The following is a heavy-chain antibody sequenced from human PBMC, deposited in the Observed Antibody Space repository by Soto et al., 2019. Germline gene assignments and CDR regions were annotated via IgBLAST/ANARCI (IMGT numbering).Heavy chain of an antibody. D-gene: IGHD3-9*01. J-gene: IGHJ6*02. CDR1: GYTFTGYY. V-gene: IGHV1-69*13. Sequence: GASVKVSCKASGYTFTGYYMHWVRQAPGQGLEWMGGIIPIFGTANYAQKFQGRVTITADESTSTAYMELSSLRSEDTAVYYCASRPKLRYFDWVTRSPHYGMDVWGQGTTVTVSS. CDR2: IIPIFGTA. CDR3: ASRPKLRYFDWVTRSPHYGMDV.